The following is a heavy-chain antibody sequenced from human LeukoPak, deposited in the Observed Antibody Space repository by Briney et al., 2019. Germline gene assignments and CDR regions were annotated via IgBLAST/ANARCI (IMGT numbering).Heavy chain of an antibody. V-gene: IGHV4-59*08. J-gene: IGHJ3*02. CDR1: GGSISSYY. CDR2: IYYSGST. CDR3: ASYDSSGYYDAFDI. D-gene: IGHD3-22*01. Sequence: SETLSLTCTVFGGSISSYYWSWIRQPPGKGLEWIGYIYYSGSTNYNPSLKSRVTISVDTSKNQFSLKLSSVAAADTAVYYCASYDSSGYYDAFDIWGQGTMVTVSS.